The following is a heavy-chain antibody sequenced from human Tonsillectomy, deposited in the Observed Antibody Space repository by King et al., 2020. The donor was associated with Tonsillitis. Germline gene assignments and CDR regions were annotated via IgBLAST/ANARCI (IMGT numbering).Heavy chain of an antibody. V-gene: IGHV1-18*01. CDR3: ARDLEAVAGRFDY. Sequence: QLVQSGAEVKKPGASVKVSCKASGYTFTNYGISWVRQAPGQGLEWMGWITAYNGDTNYAQTFKGRVTMTTNTSTSTAYMGLRSLRSDDTAVYYCARDLEAVAGRFDYWGQGSLVTVSS. CDR2: ITAYNGDT. CDR1: GYTFTNYG. J-gene: IGHJ4*02. D-gene: IGHD6-19*01.